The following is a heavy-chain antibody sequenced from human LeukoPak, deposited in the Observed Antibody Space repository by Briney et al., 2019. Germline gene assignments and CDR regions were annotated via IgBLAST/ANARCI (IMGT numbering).Heavy chain of an antibody. V-gene: IGHV4-59*08. Sequence: PWETLSLTCTVSGGSISSYYWSWIRQPPGKGLEWIGYSYYTGSTNYNPSLKSRATISVDTSKNQFSLNLRSVTAADTAMYYCATSRSGYSYADYWGQGTLVTVSS. J-gene: IGHJ4*02. D-gene: IGHD5-18*01. CDR3: ATSRSGYSYADY. CDR1: GGSISSYY. CDR2: SYYTGST.